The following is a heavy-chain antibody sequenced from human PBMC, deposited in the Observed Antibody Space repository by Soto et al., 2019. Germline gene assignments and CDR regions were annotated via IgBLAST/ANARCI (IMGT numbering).Heavy chain of an antibody. CDR3: AKPPDYNWNDY. V-gene: IGHV3-23*01. J-gene: IGHJ4*02. CDR1: GFTFSSYA. CDR2: GSGSGGST. Sequence: EVQLLESGGGLVQPGGSLRLSCAASGFTFSSYAMSRVRQAPGKGQEWISAGSGSGGSTYYADSVKGRFTISRDNSKDTLYLQMNNLRAEDTAVYYCAKPPDYNWNDYWGQGTLVTVSS. D-gene: IGHD1-20*01.